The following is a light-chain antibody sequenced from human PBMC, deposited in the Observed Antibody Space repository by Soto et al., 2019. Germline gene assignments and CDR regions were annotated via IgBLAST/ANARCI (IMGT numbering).Light chain of an antibody. V-gene: IGKV3-20*01. J-gene: IGKJ1*01. CDR3: QQYGSSPQT. Sequence: EIVLIQAPGTLSFSPGESATLSGRAIQYVSVRFLAWYQQKPGQAPRLLIYGASDRATGIPDRFTGSGSGTDFTLTINRLEPEDFAVYFCQQYGSSPQTFGQGTKVDIK. CDR2: GAS. CDR1: QYVSVRF.